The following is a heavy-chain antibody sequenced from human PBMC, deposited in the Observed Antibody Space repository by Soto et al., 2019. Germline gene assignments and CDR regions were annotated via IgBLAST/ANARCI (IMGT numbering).Heavy chain of an antibody. Sequence: PGGSLRLSCAASGFTFSNYAMSWVRQAPGEGLEWVSSITGSGGKTFYADSVKGRFTISRDNSKNTLYLQMNSLRAEETAVYYCAKQSDNWFQGSWFDPWGQGTLVTVSS. CDR3: AKQSDNWFQGSWFDP. CDR2: ITGSGGKT. D-gene: IGHD1-20*01. J-gene: IGHJ5*02. V-gene: IGHV3-23*01. CDR1: GFTFSNYA.